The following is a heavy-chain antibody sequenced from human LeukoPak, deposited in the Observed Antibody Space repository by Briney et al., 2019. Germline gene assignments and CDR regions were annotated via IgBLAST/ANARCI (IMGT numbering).Heavy chain of an antibody. CDR2: ISSYNGNT. CDR3: ARDPIDYGDYAAFDI. CDR1: GYTFTSYA. V-gene: IGHV1-18*01. D-gene: IGHD4-17*01. Sequence: ASVKVSCKASGYTFTSYAITWVRQAPGQGLEWMGWISSYNGNTNYAQKLQGRVTMTRDMSTSTVYMELSSLRSEDTAVYYCARDPIDYGDYAAFDIWGQGTMVTVSS. J-gene: IGHJ3*02.